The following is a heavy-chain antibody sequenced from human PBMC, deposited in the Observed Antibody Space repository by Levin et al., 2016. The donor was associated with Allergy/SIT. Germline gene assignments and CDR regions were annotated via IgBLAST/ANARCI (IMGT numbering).Heavy chain of an antibody. V-gene: IGHV2-26*01. CDR3: ARMRITMIVVGTVDAFDI. D-gene: IGHD3-22*01. CDR2: IFSNDEK. J-gene: IGHJ3*02. Sequence: WIRQPPGKALEWLAHIFSNDEKSYSTSLKSRLTISKDTSKSQVVLTMTNMDPVDTATYYCARMRITMIVVGTVDAFDIWGQGTMVTVSS.